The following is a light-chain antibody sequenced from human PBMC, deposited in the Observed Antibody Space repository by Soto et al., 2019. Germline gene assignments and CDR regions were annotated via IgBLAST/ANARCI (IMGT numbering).Light chain of an antibody. Sequence: ASQLTQSPSSLSASVGDRVSITCRASQGIGSALAWYQLKPGAAPALLIYDASTLESGVPSRFSGSRSGADFTLTISSLQPEDFATYYCQNFRSSAISFGGGTKVDIK. J-gene: IGKJ4*01. CDR1: QGIGSA. V-gene: IGKV1-13*02. CDR3: QNFRSSAIS. CDR2: DAS.